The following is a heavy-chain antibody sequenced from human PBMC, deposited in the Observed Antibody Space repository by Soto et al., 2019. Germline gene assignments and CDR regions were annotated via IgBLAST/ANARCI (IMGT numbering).Heavy chain of an antibody. Sequence: KTSETLSLTCTVFGGSITSGGYYWAWIRQPPGKGLEWIGSMTYTGSSYYTPSLKSRVTISMDTSKNHFSLRLTSVTAADTAVYYCVRQDFYESGVWGQGTLVTVSS. CDR3: VRQDFYESGV. V-gene: IGHV4-39*01. CDR1: GGSITSGGYY. CDR2: MTYTGSS. J-gene: IGHJ4*02. D-gene: IGHD3-22*01.